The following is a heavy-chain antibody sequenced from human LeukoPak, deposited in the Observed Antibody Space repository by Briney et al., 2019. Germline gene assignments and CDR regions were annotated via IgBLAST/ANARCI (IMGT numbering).Heavy chain of an antibody. D-gene: IGHD6-13*01. CDR3: AREGGSSAYFEY. J-gene: IGHJ4*02. CDR1: GFTFSSYE. CDR2: ISRSGSTT. V-gene: IGHV3-48*03. Sequence: GGSLRLSCAASGFTFSSYEMNWVRQAPGKGLEWVSDISRSGSTTYYADSVKGRFTISRDNAKKSLYLQMNSLRAEDTAVYYCAREGGSSAYFEYWGQGTLVTVSS.